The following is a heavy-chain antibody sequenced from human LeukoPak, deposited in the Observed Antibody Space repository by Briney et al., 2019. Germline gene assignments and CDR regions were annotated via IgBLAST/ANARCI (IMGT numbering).Heavy chain of an antibody. J-gene: IGHJ4*02. CDR1: GGSISSSSYH. CDR2: FSYSGTT. CDR3: ARHRGFYDSSGYFLPYCFDC. Sequence: SETLSLTCTVSGGSISSSSYHWGWIRQPPGKGPEWIGTFSYSGTTYYNPSLKSRVTISIDTSKNQFSLKLTSVTAADTAEYYCARHRGFYDSSGYFLPYCFDCWGQGTLVSVSS. D-gene: IGHD3-22*01. V-gene: IGHV4-39*01.